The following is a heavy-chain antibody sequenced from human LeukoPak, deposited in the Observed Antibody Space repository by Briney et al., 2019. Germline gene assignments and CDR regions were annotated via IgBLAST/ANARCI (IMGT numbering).Heavy chain of an antibody. D-gene: IGHD6-6*01. J-gene: IGHJ4*02. CDR2: INPNSGGT. CDR1: GYTFTGYY. CDR3: AREAIAARRRGFDY. Sequence: GASVKVSCKASGYTFTGYYMHWVRQAPGQGLEWMGWINPNSGGTNYAQKFQGRVTMTRDTSISTAYMELSRLRPDDTAVYYCAREAIAARRRGFDYWGQGTLVTVSS. V-gene: IGHV1-2*02.